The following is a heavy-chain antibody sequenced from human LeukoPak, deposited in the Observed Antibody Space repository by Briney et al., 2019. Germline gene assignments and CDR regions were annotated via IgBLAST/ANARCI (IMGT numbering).Heavy chain of an antibody. CDR1: GGSISSGGYY. D-gene: IGHD4-11*01. J-gene: IGHJ3*02. CDR3: ARDSLRDYRALWAFDI. V-gene: IGHV4-31*03. Sequence: SETLSLTCTVSGGSISSGGYYWSWIRQHPGKGLEWIGYIYYSGSTYYNPSLKSRVTITVDTSKNQFSLKLSSVTAADTAVYYCARDSLRDYRALWAFDIWGQGTMVTVSS. CDR2: IYYSGST.